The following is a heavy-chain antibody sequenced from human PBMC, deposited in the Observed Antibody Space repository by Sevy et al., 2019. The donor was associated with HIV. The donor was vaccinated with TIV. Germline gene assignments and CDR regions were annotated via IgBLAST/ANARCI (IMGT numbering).Heavy chain of an antibody. CDR1: GGSISSYV. V-gene: IGHV4-59*01. Sequence: SETLSLTCSVSGGSISSYVWTWVRQSPGKGLEWIGNIYFTGNTDYSPSLKSRVSLSLDTSKSQFSLTLNSVTAADTAVYYCARDSTTSPRVLDYWGQGTLVTVSS. CDR2: IYFTGNT. D-gene: IGHD1-1*01. CDR3: ARDSTTSPRVLDY. J-gene: IGHJ4*02.